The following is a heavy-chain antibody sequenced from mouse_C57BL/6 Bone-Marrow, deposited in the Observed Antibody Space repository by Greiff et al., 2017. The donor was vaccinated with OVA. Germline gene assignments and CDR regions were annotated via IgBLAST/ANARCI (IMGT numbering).Heavy chain of an antibody. Sequence: QVQLQQSGPGLVQPSQSLSITCTVSGFSLTSYGVHWVRQSPGKGLEWLGVIWSGGSTDYNAAFISRLSISKDNSNSKVFCEMNRLQADDTAIYNLARNKGNWDDWYFEVRGTETTVTVSS. V-gene: IGHV2-2*01. CDR2: IWSGGST. J-gene: IGHJ1*03. CDR3: ARNKGNWDDWYFEV. CDR1: GFSLTSYG. D-gene: IGHD4-1*01.